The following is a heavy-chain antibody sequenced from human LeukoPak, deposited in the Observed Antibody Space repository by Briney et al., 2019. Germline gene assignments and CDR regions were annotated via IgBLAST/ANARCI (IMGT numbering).Heavy chain of an antibody. CDR1: GFTFSNYW. V-gene: IGHV3-74*01. D-gene: IGHD6-13*01. CDR2: ISSDGSST. J-gene: IGHJ5*02. CDR3: ARAIPGAAAP. Sequence: GGSLRLSCAASGFTFSNYWMYWVRQAPGKGLVWVSRISSDGSSTTYADSVKGRFTMSRDNAKNTLYLQMNSLRAEDTAVYYCARAIPGAAAPWGQGTLVTVSS.